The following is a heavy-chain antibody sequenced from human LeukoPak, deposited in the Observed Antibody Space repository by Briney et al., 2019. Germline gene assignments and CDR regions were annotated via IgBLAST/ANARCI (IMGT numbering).Heavy chain of an antibody. D-gene: IGHD2-15*01. CDR1: GFTFSSYS. Sequence: GGSLRLSCAASGFTFSSYSMNWVRQAPGKGLEWVSSISSSSSYIYYADSVKGRFTISRDNAKNSLYLQMNSLRAEDTAVYYCAKQVVVAATRQNWFDPWGQGTLVTVSS. CDR2: ISSSSSYI. CDR3: AKQVVVAATRQNWFDP. J-gene: IGHJ5*02. V-gene: IGHV3-21*01.